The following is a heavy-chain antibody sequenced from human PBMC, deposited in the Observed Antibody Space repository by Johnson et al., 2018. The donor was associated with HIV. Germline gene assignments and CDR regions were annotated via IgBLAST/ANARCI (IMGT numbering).Heavy chain of an antibody. Sequence: MLLVESGGGLVQPGGSLRLSCAASGFTFSSYWMHWVRQAPGKGLVWVSRINSDGSSTSYADSVKGRFTISRDNAKNTLYLQMNSLRAEDTAVYYCAKDRAVARWDAFDIWGQGTMVTVSS. V-gene: IGHV3-74*01. CDR2: INSDGSST. CDR3: AKDRAVARWDAFDI. J-gene: IGHJ3*02. CDR1: GFTFSSYW. D-gene: IGHD6-19*01.